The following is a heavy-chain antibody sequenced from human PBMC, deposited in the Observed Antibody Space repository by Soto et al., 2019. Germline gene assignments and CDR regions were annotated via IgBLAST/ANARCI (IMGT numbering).Heavy chain of an antibody. CDR1: VDSVSSNSAA. D-gene: IGHD6-13*01. CDR3: ARESSSWTGYYYGMDV. Sequence: PSQTLSLTCAISVDSVSSNSAAWNWIRQSPSRGLEWLGRTYYRSKWYNDYAVSVKSRITINPDTSKNQFSLQLNSVTPEDTAVYYCARESSSWTGYYYGMDVWGQGTTVTVSS. CDR2: TYYRSKWYN. V-gene: IGHV6-1*01. J-gene: IGHJ6*02.